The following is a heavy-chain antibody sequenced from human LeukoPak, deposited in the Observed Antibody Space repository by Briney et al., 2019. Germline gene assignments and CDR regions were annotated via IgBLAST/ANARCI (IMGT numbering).Heavy chain of an antibody. CDR2: VHYTRSYSGTT. J-gene: IGHJ4*02. V-gene: IGHV4-39*01. CDR1: SGSIGSDALY. CDR3: VAEEYSTDSYYKSAF. Sequence: PSETLSLTCTVSSGSIGSDALYWGWIRQSPGKGLEWIGSVHYTRSYSGTTYYNPSLESRVTVSTDRSKTLCSLKLTSVTAADTAVYYCVAEEYSTDSYYKSAFWGKGALVTVSS. D-gene: IGHD3-10*01.